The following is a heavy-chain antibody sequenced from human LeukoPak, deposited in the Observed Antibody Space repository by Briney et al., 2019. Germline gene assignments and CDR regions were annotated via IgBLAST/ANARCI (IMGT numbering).Heavy chain of an antibody. Sequence: GESLTLSCAASGFTFSSYSTNWVSQAPGKWLEWVSSISSSSSYIYYADSVKGRFTNSRDSAKNSLYLQMNSLRAEDTAVYYCARDGYCSSTSCYIGDAFDIWGQGTMVTVSS. CDR2: ISSSSSYI. J-gene: IGHJ3*02. V-gene: IGHV3-21*01. D-gene: IGHD2-2*02. CDR1: GFTFSSYS. CDR3: ARDGYCSSTSCYIGDAFDI.